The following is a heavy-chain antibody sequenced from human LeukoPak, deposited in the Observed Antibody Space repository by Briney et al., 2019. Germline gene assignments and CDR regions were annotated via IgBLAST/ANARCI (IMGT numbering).Heavy chain of an antibody. D-gene: IGHD2-21*02. CDR2: IGSDGKT. Sequence: PGGSLRLSCEASGFTFSAYAMTWVRQAPGKGLEWVSSIGSDGKTHYSESVKGRFAISRGNSKDTLYLQMNSLRAEDTAVYYCAKALEVTAIFDYWGQGTLVTVSS. CDR1: GFTFSAYA. J-gene: IGHJ4*02. CDR3: AKALEVTAIFDY. V-gene: IGHV3-23*01.